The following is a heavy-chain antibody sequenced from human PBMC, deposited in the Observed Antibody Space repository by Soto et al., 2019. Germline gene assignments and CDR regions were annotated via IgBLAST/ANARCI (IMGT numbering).Heavy chain of an antibody. CDR3: ASPRDGYNDNAFDI. V-gene: IGHV4-39*01. J-gene: IGHJ3*02. D-gene: IGHD3-22*01. Sequence: QLQLQESGPGLVKPSETLSLTCTVSGGSISSSSYYWGWIRQPPGKGLEWIGSIYYSVSTYYNPSLKSRVTISVDTSKNQFSLKLSSVTAADTAVYYCASPRDGYNDNAFDIWGQGTMVTVSS. CDR1: GGSISSSSYY. CDR2: IYYSVST.